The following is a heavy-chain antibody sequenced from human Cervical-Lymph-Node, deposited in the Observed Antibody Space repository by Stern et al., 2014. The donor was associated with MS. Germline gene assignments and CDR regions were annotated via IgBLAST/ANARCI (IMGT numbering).Heavy chain of an antibody. J-gene: IGHJ4*02. CDR2: ITRNTDGDTA. CDR1: GFTFSKDW. V-gene: IGHV3-15*01. D-gene: IGHD6-6*01. CDR3: TTDDSWSSEALDY. Sequence: EVQLVESGGDLVKPGGSLRISCAASGFTFSKDWMSWVRQTPGQGLEWVGRITRNTDGDTADYSAPLNGRFTISRDDSKTTLYLQVNSLKTEDTAVYYYTTDDSWSSEALDYWGQGTLVTVSS.